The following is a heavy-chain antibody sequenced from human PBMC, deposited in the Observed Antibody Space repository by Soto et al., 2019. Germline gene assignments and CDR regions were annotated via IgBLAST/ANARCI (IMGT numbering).Heavy chain of an antibody. CDR2: MTSDTKTI. Sequence: EVQLVESGGGLVQPGGSLRLSCAASGFTFRIYSMNWVRQAPGKGLEWISYMTSDTKTIKYADSVKGRFTITRDNAKNSVYLQMTSLRDEDTAVYYCARSVEGHFDYWGQGTLVTVSS. J-gene: IGHJ4*02. V-gene: IGHV3-48*02. CDR3: ARSVEGHFDY. D-gene: IGHD6-19*01. CDR1: GFTFRIYS.